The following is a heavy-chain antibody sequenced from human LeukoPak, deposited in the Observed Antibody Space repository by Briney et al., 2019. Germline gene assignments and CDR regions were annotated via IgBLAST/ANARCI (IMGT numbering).Heavy chain of an antibody. Sequence: GGSLRLSCAASGFTFNIFGMSWVRQAPGKGLEWVSSISGTYTSTYYADSVKGRFTISRDNSKNLVYLHMNSLRVEDTAVYCCAKMSFSYTYGGWFDSWGQGTLVVVS. CDR2: ISGTYTST. CDR3: AKMSFSYTYGGWFDS. CDR1: GFTFNIFG. D-gene: IGHD3-16*01. V-gene: IGHV3-23*01. J-gene: IGHJ5*01.